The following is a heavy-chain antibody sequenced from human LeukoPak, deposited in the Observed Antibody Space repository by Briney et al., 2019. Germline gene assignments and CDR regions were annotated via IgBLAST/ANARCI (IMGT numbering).Heavy chain of an antibody. J-gene: IGHJ4*02. D-gene: IGHD5-24*01. CDR2: ISWDGGST. Sequence: GGSLRLSCAASGFTFDDYTMHWVRQAPGKGLGWVSLISWDGGSTYYADSVKGRFTISRDNSKNFLYLQMNSLRTEDTALYYCAKDGGMATITGFFDYWGQGTLVTVSS. CDR1: GFTFDDYT. CDR3: AKDGGMATITGFFDY. V-gene: IGHV3-43*01.